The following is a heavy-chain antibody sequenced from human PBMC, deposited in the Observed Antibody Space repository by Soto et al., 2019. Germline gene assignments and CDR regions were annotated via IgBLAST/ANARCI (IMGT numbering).Heavy chain of an antibody. D-gene: IGHD2-15*01. CDR3: AHRRAYCSGGSCYSIWFDP. CDR1: GFSLSTSGVG. Sequence: QITLKESGPTLVKPTQTLTLTCTFSGFSLSTSGVGVGWIRQPPGKALEWLALIYWDDDKRYSPSLKSRLTITKDTSKGQVVLTMTNMDPVDTATYYCAHRRAYCSGGSCYSIWFDPWGQGTLVTVSS. CDR2: IYWDDDK. J-gene: IGHJ5*02. V-gene: IGHV2-5*02.